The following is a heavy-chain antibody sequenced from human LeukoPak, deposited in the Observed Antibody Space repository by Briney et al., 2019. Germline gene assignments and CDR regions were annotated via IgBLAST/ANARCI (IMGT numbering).Heavy chain of an antibody. D-gene: IGHD4-17*01. CDR3: ATEGLRGVPRRAKERRFDY. J-gene: IGHJ4*02. CDR2: INWNGGST. Sequence: GGSLRLSCAASGFTFDDYGMSWVRQAPGKGLEWVSGINWNGGSTGYADSVKGRFTISRDNAKNSLYLQMNSLRAEDTALYYCATEGLRGVPRRAKERRFDYWGQGTLVTVSS. CDR1: GFTFDDYG. V-gene: IGHV3-20*04.